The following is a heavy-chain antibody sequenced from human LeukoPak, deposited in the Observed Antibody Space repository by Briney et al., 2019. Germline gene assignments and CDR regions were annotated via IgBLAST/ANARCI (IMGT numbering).Heavy chain of an antibody. D-gene: IGHD4-17*01. CDR2: ISWNSGSI. Sequence: GRSLRLSCAASGFTFDDYAMHWVRQAPGKGLEWVSGISWNSGSIGYADSVKGRFTISRDNAKNSLYLQMNSLRAEDTALYYCAKDMGYGDYVAFDYWGQGTLVTVSP. CDR1: GFTFDDYA. CDR3: AKDMGYGDYVAFDY. J-gene: IGHJ4*02. V-gene: IGHV3-9*01.